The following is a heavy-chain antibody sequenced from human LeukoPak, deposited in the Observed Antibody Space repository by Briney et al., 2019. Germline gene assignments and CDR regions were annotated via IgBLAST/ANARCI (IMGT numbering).Heavy chain of an antibody. V-gene: IGHV4-34*01. CDR3: ARETWAVAGTVIDY. Sequence: PSETLSLTCAVYGGSFSGYYWSWIRQPPGKGLEWIGEINHSGSTNYNPSLKSRVTISVDTSKNQFSLKLSSVTAADTAVYYCARETWAVAGTVIDYWGQGTLVTVSS. D-gene: IGHD6-19*01. CDR2: INHSGST. CDR1: GGSFSGYY. J-gene: IGHJ4*02.